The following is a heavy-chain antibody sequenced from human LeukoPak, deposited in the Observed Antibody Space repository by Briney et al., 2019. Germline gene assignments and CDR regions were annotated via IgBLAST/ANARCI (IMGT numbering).Heavy chain of an antibody. Sequence: PGGSLRLSCAASGFTFSDYYMSWIRQAPGKGLGWVSYISSSGSTIYYADSVKGRFTISRDNAKNSLYLQMNSLRAEDTAVYYCARDLGSSWYFAFDYWGQGTLVTVSS. CDR1: GFTFSDYY. V-gene: IGHV3-11*04. CDR3: ARDLGSSWYFAFDY. D-gene: IGHD6-13*01. CDR2: ISSSGSTI. J-gene: IGHJ4*02.